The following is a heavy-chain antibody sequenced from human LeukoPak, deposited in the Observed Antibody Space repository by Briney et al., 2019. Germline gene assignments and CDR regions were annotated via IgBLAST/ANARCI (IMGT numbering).Heavy chain of an antibody. V-gene: IGHV3-48*02. CDR1: GFTFSSYS. CDR3: ARTNDYGDHAGGNY. D-gene: IGHD4-17*01. J-gene: IGHJ4*02. Sequence: GGSLGLSCAASGFTFSSYSMNWVRQAPGKGLEWVSSISSSSTRYYADSVKGRFTISRDNAKNSLYLEMNSLTDEDTAVYYCARTNDYGDHAGGNYWGQGTLVTVSS. CDR2: ISSSSTR.